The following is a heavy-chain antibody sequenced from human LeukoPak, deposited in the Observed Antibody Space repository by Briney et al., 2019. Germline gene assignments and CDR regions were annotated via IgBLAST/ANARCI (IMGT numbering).Heavy chain of an antibody. Sequence: GSLRLSCAASGFTFNNYWMHWVRQAPGKGLVWVSRIKSDGQITTYADSVEGRFTTSRDNAKNTFYLQMNSLRAEDTAVYYCARAVRLGYCSSTSCYTVDYWGQGTLVTVSS. CDR2: IKSDGQIT. CDR3: ARAVRLGYCSSTSCYTVDY. D-gene: IGHD2-2*02. CDR1: GFTFNNYW. J-gene: IGHJ4*02. V-gene: IGHV3-74*01.